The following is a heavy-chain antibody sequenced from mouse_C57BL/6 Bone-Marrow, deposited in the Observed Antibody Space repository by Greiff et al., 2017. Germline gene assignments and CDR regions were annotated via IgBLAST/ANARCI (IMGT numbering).Heavy chain of an antibody. CDR3: ARERVYFDY. Sequence: DVQLVESGGGLVKPGGSLKLSCAASGFTFSSYAMSWVRQTPEKRLEWVATISDGGSYTYYPDNVKGRFTISRDNAKNNLYLQMSHLKSEDTAMYYCARERVYFDYWGQGTTLTVSS. V-gene: IGHV5-4*01. J-gene: IGHJ2*01. CDR1: GFTFSSYA. CDR2: ISDGGSYT.